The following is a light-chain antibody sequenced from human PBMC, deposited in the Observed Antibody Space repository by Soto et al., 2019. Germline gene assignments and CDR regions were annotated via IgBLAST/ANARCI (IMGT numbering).Light chain of an antibody. CDR2: EVS. J-gene: IGLJ2*01. V-gene: IGLV2-14*01. Sequence: QSVLTQPASVSGSPGQSITISCTGTSSDVGGYNYVSWYQQHPGKAPKLMIYEVSNRPSGVSNRFSGSKSGNTASLTISGLQAEDGADYSCSSYTSSSTPVVFGGGTKLPVL. CDR1: SSDVGGYNY. CDR3: SSYTSSSTPVV.